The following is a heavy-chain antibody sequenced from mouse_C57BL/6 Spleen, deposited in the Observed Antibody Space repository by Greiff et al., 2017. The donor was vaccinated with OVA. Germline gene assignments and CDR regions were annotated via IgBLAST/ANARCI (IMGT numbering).Heavy chain of an antibody. V-gene: IGHV5-9*01. CDR1: GFTFSSYT. CDR3: ARPLLRYYYFDY. J-gene: IGHJ2*01. CDR2: ISGGGGNT. D-gene: IGHD1-1*01. Sequence: EVQRVESGGGLVKPGGSLKLSCAASGFTFSSYTMSWVRQTPEKRLEWVATISGGGGNTYYPDSVTGRFTISRDNAKNTLYLQMSSLRSEDTALYYCARPLLRYYYFDYWGQGTTLTVSS.